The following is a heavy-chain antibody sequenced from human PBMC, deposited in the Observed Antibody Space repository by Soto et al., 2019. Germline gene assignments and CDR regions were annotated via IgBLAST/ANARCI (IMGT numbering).Heavy chain of an antibody. CDR3: AREGEVDSSGYSSGIDY. Sequence: EVQLVESGGGLVQPGGSLRLSCAASGFTFSSYSMNWVRQAPGKGLEWVSYISSSSSTIYYADSVKGRFTISRDNAKNSLYLQMNSLRAEDTAVYYCAREGEVDSSGYSSGIDYWGQGTLVTVSS. D-gene: IGHD3-22*01. CDR1: GFTFSSYS. J-gene: IGHJ4*02. CDR2: ISSSSSTI. V-gene: IGHV3-48*01.